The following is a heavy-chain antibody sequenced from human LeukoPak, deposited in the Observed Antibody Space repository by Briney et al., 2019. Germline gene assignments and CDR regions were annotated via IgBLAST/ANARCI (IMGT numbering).Heavy chain of an antibody. V-gene: IGHV4-39*01. D-gene: IGHD2-15*01. CDR2: IYYSGST. Sequence: PSETLSLTCTVSGGSISSSSYYWGWIRQPPGKGLEWIGSIYYSGSTYYNPSLKSRVTISVDTSKNQFSLKLSSVTAADTAVYYCARRKYCSGGSCYDYFDYWGQGTLVTVSS. CDR1: GGSISSSSYY. J-gene: IGHJ4*02. CDR3: ARRKYCSGGSCYDYFDY.